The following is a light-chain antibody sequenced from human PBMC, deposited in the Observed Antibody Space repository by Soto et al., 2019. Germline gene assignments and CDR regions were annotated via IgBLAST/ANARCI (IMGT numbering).Light chain of an antibody. CDR1: NIGSKS. CDR2: YDS. CDR3: QVWDSSSDHPV. J-gene: IGLJ3*02. V-gene: IGLV3-21*04. Sequence: SYELTKPPSVSVAPGKTARITCGGNNIGSKSVHWYQQKPGQAPVLVIYYDSDRPSGIPERFSGSNSGNTATLTISRVEAGDEADYYCQVWDSSSDHPVFGGGTKLTV.